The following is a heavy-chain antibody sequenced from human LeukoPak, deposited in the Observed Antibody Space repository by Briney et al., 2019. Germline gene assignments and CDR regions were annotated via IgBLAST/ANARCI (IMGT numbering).Heavy chain of an antibody. V-gene: IGHV3-11*04. Sequence: GGSLRLSCAASGFTVSSNYMSWVRQAPGKGLEWVSYISSSGSTIYYADSVKGRFTISRDNAKNSLYLQMNSLRAEDTAVYYCARDAAMAVGWFDPWGQGTLVTVSS. CDR2: ISSSGSTI. CDR1: GFTVSSNY. J-gene: IGHJ5*02. CDR3: ARDAAMAVGWFDP. D-gene: IGHD5-18*01.